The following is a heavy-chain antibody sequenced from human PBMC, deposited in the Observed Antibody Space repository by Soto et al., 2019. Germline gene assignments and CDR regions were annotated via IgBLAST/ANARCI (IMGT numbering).Heavy chain of an antibody. CDR1: GFTFSSYS. J-gene: IGHJ4*02. D-gene: IGHD3-3*01. V-gene: IGHV3-48*01. CDR2: ISSSSSTI. CDR3: ARVFRAKRFLEWLLLSPFDY. Sequence: PGGSLRLSCAASGFTFSSYSMNWVRQAPGKGLEWVSYISSSSSTIYYADSVKGRFTISRDNAKNSLYLQMNSLRAEDTAVYYCARVFRAKRFLEWLLLSPFDYWGQGTLVTVSS.